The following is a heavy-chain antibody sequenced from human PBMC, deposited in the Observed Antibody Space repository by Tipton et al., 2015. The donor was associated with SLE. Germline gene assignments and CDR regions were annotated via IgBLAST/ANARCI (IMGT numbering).Heavy chain of an antibody. D-gene: IGHD2-21*01. J-gene: IGHJ4*02. CDR2: IDPSDSYT. CDR1: GCSFTSYW. CDR3: ASEPSRYCGPDY. Sequence: QLVQSGAEVKKPGESLRISCQGAGCSFTSYWISWVRQMAGKGLEWMGRIDPSDSYTNYSPSFQGHVTISADKSIRTAYLQWSSLKASDTAMYDCASEPSRYCGPDYWGERTLGTVSS. V-gene: IGHV5-10-1*01.